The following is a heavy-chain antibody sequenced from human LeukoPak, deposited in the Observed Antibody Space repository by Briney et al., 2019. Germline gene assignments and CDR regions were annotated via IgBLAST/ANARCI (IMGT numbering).Heavy chain of an antibody. D-gene: IGHD2-8*01. CDR3: AWGSAWACHGVRCYPLDN. CDR1: GFTFPSYA. V-gene: IGHV3-23*01. J-gene: IGHJ4*02. Sequence: GGSLRLSCAASGFTFPSYAMSWLRQAPGRGLEWIAAISGGGSHSWHADSVKGRFTISSDNSRDTLYLQMNSLRVDDTAVYYCAWGSAWACHGVRCYPLDNWGQGALVTVSS. CDR2: ISGGGSHS.